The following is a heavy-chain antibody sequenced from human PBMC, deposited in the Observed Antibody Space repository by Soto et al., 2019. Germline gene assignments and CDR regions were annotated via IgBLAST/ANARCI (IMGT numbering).Heavy chain of an antibody. Sequence: VGSLRLSCAASGFTFSSFSMNWVRQAPGKGPEWVAYISSSRSTIYYADSVKGRFTISRDNAKNSLYLQMNSLRAEDTAVYYLMFSLWRSLRQDYWGQGGLVPVA. J-gene: IGHJ4*02. D-gene: IGHD2-21*01. CDR3: MFSLWRSLRQDY. V-gene: IGHV3-48*01. CDR2: ISSSRSTI. CDR1: GFTFSSFS.